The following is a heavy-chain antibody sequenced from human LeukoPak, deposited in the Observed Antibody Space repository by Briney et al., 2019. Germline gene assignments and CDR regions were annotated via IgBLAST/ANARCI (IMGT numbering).Heavy chain of an antibody. Sequence: PSETLSLTCTVSGGSISSSSYYWGWIRQPPGKGLEWIGSIYYSGSTYYNPSLKSRVTISVDTSKNQFSLKLSSVTAADTAVYYCARRVSDEWSYYYYYMDVWGKGTTVTVSS. J-gene: IGHJ6*03. D-gene: IGHD3-3*01. CDR3: ARRVSDEWSYYYYYMDV. CDR1: GGSISSSSYY. CDR2: IYYSGST. V-gene: IGHV4-39*07.